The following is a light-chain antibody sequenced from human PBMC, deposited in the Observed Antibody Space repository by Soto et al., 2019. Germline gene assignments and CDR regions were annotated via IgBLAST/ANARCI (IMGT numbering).Light chain of an antibody. J-gene: IGKJ4*01. V-gene: IGKV4-1*01. CDR1: QIVLYNSTNKNY. CDR2: WAS. Sequence: DIVMTQSPDSLAVSLGERATINCKSSQIVLYNSTNKNYLAWYQQKVGQPPKLLIYWASTRESGVPDRFSGSGSGTDFTLTISSLQAEDVALYYCQQYYNTPLTFGGGTKVEIK. CDR3: QQYYNTPLT.